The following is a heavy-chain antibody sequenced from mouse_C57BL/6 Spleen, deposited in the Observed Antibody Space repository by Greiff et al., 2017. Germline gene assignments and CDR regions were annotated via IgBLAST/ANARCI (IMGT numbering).Heavy chain of an antibody. Sequence: QVQLQQSGAELVKPGASVKISCKASGYAFSSYWMNWVKQRPGKGLEWIGQIYPGDGDTNYNGKFKGKATLTADKSSSTAYMQLSSLTSEDSAVYFSARSREFYSNFDYGGQGTTLTVTS. V-gene: IGHV1-80*01. CDR2: IYPGDGDT. J-gene: IGHJ2*01. CDR1: GYAFSSYW. D-gene: IGHD2-5*01. CDR3: ARSREFYSNFDY.